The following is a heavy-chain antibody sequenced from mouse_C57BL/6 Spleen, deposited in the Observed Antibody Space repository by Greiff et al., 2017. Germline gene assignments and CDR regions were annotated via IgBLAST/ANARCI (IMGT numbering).Heavy chain of an antibody. CDR2: ISSGSSTI. J-gene: IGHJ2*01. CDR3: ARTRDDGNSLDY. Sequence: DVQLVESGGGLVKPGGSLKLSCAASGFTFSDYGMHWVRQAPEKGLEWVAYISSGSSTIYYADTVKGRFTISRDNAKNTLFLQMTSLRSEDTAMYYCARTRDDGNSLDYWGQGTTLTVSS. D-gene: IGHD2-1*01. V-gene: IGHV5-17*01. CDR1: GFTFSDYG.